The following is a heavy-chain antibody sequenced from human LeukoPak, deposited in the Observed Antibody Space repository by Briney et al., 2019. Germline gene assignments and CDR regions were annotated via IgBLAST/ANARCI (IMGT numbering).Heavy chain of an antibody. CDR1: GYSISSGYY. Sequence: SETLSLTCSVPGYSISSGYYWAWIRQPPGKGLEWIGTIYQSETTYYNPSLKSRVAISLDTSKNQFSLRMNSLTAADTAIYYCARESVAVKWLDPLGQGTLVTVS. J-gene: IGHJ5*02. D-gene: IGHD6-19*01. CDR2: IYQSETT. CDR3: ARESVAVKWLDP. V-gene: IGHV4-38-2*02.